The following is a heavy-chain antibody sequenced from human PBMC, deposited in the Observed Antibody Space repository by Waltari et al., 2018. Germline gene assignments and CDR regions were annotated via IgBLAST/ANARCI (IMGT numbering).Heavy chain of an antibody. CDR2: IYYSGST. CDR1: GGSISSYY. CDR3: ARAPATYYYDSSGYRILIDAFDI. Sequence: QVQLQESGPGLVKPSETLSLTCTVSGGSISSYYWSWIRQPPGKGLEWIGYIYYSGSTNYTPSLKSRVTISVDTSKIQFSLKLSSVSAAYTAVYYCARAPATYYYDSSGYRILIDAFDIWGQGTMVTVSS. V-gene: IGHV4-59*01. D-gene: IGHD3-22*01. J-gene: IGHJ3*02.